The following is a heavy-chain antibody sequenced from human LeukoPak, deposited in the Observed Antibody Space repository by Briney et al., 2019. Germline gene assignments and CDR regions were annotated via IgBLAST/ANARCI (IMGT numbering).Heavy chain of an antibody. CDR2: IYAGGST. J-gene: IGHJ4*02. V-gene: IGHV4-59*01. Sequence: SETLSLTCTVSGGSISSYYWSWIRQPPGKGLEWIGYIYAGGSTNYSPSLKSRVTISVDTSKNQFSLKLSSVTAADTAVYYCARGYDSSGYYSPFDYWGQGTLVTVSS. D-gene: IGHD3-22*01. CDR1: GGSISSYY. CDR3: ARGYDSSGYYSPFDY.